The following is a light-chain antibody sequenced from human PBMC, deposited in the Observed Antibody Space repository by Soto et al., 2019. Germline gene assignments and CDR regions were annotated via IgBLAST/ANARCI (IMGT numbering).Light chain of an antibody. CDR3: QQLGNSTWT. Sequence: IVSTQSSGTLSLSRGEGATISCRASERIPSGFLAWYQQKQGQAPRILMYDASGRAPGIPDRFSGSGSGTDFKLTISSLETEDFAVYVCQQLGNSTWTVGLWTKVDNK. J-gene: IGKJ1*01. CDR2: DAS. CDR1: ERIPSGF. V-gene: IGKV3-20*01.